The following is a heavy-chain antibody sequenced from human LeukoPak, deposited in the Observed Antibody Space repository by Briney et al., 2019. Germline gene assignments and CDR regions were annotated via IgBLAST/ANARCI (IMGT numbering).Heavy chain of an antibody. CDR3: ARDLIVAARWGFAPVDVFDI. CDR2: INYSGST. CDR1: GGSISSYY. V-gene: IGHV4-59*12. D-gene: IGHD5-12*01. Sequence: SETLSLTCTVSGGSISSYYWSWIRQPPGKGLEWIGYINYSGSTNYNPSLKSRVTMSVDTSKNQFSLKLSSVTAADTAVYYCARDLIVAARWGFAPVDVFDIWGQGTLVTVSS. J-gene: IGHJ3*02.